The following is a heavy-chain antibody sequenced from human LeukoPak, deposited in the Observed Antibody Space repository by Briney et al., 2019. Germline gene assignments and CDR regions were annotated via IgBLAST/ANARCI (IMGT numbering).Heavy chain of an antibody. D-gene: IGHD5-24*01. V-gene: IGHV4-59*01. CDR3: ARVGGYNSPFVY. CDR2: IYYSGST. Sequence: PSETLSLTCTVSGGSISSYYWSWIRQPPGKGLEWIGYIYYSGSTNYNPSLKSRVTISVDTSKNQFSLKLSSVTAADTAVYYCARVGGYNSPFVYWGQGTLVTVSS. CDR1: GGSISSYY. J-gene: IGHJ4*02.